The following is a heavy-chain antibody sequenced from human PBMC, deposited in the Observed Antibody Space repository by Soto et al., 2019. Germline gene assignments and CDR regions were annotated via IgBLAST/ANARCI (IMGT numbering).Heavy chain of an antibody. CDR2: MNAGNGNT. Sequence: QVQLVQSGAEVKKPGASVKVSCKASGYTFTSYAMHWVRHAPGQRLEWMGWMNAGNGNTKYSQKFQGTVTITRDTSASTAYMELSSLRSEDTDVYYCASGSYPIPLDYWCQGTLVTVSS. J-gene: IGHJ4*02. CDR1: GYTFTSYA. V-gene: IGHV1-3*01. D-gene: IGHD1-26*01. CDR3: ASGSYPIPLDY.